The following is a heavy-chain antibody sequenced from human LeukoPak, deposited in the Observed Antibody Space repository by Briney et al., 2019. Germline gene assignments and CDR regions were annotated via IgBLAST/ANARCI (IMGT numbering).Heavy chain of an antibody. CDR2: IGGSGGST. D-gene: IGHD1-26*01. CDR3: ARAPGTNAPFDC. CDR1: GFTVSSNY. Sequence: PGGSLRLSCAASGFTVSSNYMSWVRQAPGKGLEWVSLIGGSGGSTYYADSVRGRFTISRDNSKTTLYLQMNSLRAEDTAVYYRARAPGTNAPFDCWGQGTLVTVSS. V-gene: IGHV3-23*01. J-gene: IGHJ4*02.